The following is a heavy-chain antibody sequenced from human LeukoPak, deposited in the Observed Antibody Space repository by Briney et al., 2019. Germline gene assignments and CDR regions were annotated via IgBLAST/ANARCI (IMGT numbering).Heavy chain of an antibody. V-gene: IGHV3-23*01. CDR1: GFTFSSYA. Sequence: PGGSLRLSCAASGFTFSSYAMSWVRQAPGKGLEWVSAISGSGGSTYYADSVKGRFTISRDNSKNTLYLQMNSLRAEDTAVYSCARGDLYYYDSSGSHFDYWGQGTLVTVSS. D-gene: IGHD3-22*01. CDR2: ISGSGGST. J-gene: IGHJ4*02. CDR3: ARGDLYYYDSSGSHFDY.